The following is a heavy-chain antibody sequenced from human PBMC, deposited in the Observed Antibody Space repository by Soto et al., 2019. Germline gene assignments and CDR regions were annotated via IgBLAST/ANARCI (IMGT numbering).Heavy chain of an antibody. CDR2: ISWNSGTI. CDR3: AKETQSNLRTGGFDS. D-gene: IGHD7-27*01. CDR1: GVTFDDYA. Sequence: EVQVVESGGDLVQPGRSLRLSCVVSGVTFDDYAMHWVRQAPGKGLEWVSGISWNSGTIAYADSVKGRFTIARDNAKNSLHWQLNSLRPEDTALYSSAKETQSNLRTGGFDSWGLGTLVRVSS. V-gene: IGHV3-9*01. J-gene: IGHJ4*02.